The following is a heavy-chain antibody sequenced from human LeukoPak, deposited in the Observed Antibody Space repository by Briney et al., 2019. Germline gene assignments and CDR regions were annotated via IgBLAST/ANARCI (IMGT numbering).Heavy chain of an antibody. CDR3: ARYSSGRYFDY. V-gene: IGHV1-18*01. CDR2: ISVYNGNT. CDR1: GYTFTNYG. D-gene: IGHD6-19*01. Sequence: ASVKVSCKASGYTFTNYGISWVRQAPGQGLEWMGWISVYNGNTNFAQKLQGRVTMTTDTSTSTAYMELRSLRSDDTAVYYCARYSSGRYFDYWGQGTLVTVSS. J-gene: IGHJ4*02.